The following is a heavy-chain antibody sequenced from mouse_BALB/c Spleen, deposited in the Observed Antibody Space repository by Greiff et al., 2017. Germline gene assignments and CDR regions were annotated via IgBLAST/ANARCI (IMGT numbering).Heavy chain of an antibody. CDR2: IDPENGDT. J-gene: IGHJ3*01. CDR3: THGIYFGYGGAWFAC. D-gene: IGHD2-2*01. V-gene: IGHV14-4*02. Sequence: EVQLQQSGAELVRQGASVKLSCTASGFNIKDYYMHWVKQRPEQGLEWIGWIDPENGDTEYAPKFQGKATMTADTSSNTAYLQLSSLTSEDTAVYYCTHGIYFGYGGAWFACWGRETLVTVSA. CDR1: GFNIKDYY.